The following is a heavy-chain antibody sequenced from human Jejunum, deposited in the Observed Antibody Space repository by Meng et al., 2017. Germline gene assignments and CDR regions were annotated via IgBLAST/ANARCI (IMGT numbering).Heavy chain of an antibody. V-gene: IGHV4-31*03. CDR1: GGSMNSAGHY. D-gene: IGHD4-23*01. Sequence: GQRQEPGPGLGKPAQTLSLTCTVSGGSMNSAGHYWSWIRQDPGKGLEWIGYIHYSGGTYYNPSLKSRVTISVDTSKNQFSLKLNSVSAADTAVYYCARATAGNSEYFQNWGQGTLVTVSS. CDR3: ARATAGNSEYFQN. J-gene: IGHJ1*01. CDR2: IHYSGGT.